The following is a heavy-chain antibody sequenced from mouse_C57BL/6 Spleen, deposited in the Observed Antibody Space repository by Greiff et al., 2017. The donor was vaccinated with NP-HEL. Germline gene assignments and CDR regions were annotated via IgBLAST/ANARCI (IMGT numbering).Heavy chain of an antibody. CDR2: ISDGGSYT. D-gene: IGHD2-3*01. CDR1: GFTFSSYA. V-gene: IGHV5-4*01. J-gene: IGHJ4*01. CDR3: ARDDDGYYGYYYAMDY. Sequence: EVKVVESGGGLVKPGGSLKLSCAASGFTFSSYAMSWVRQTPEKRLEWVATISDGGSYTYYPDNVKGRFTISRDNAKNNLYLQMSHLKSEDTAMYYCARDDDGYYGYYYAMDYWGQGTSVTVSS.